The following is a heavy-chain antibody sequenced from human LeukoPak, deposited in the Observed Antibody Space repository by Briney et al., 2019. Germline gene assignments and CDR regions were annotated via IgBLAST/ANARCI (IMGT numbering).Heavy chain of an antibody. V-gene: IGHV3-30*03. D-gene: IGHD4-23*01. CDR3: ARAGATVVRYAMDV. Sequence: GGSLRLSCAAPGFTFSSYGMHWVRQAPGKGLEWVASISDDGSNKYYADSVKGRFTISRDNSKNTLYLQMNSLRAEDTAVYYCARAGATVVRYAMDVWGQGTTVTVSS. J-gene: IGHJ6*02. CDR1: GFTFSSYG. CDR2: ISDDGSNK.